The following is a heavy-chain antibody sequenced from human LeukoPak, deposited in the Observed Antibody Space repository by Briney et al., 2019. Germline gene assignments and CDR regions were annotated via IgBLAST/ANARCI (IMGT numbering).Heavy chain of an antibody. J-gene: IGHJ4*02. Sequence: SETLSLTCAVYGGSFSGYYWSWIRQPPGKGLEWIGVINHSGSTNYNPSLKSRVTISVDTSKNQFSLKLSSVTAADTAAYYCARGLYYYGSGSYYNDYWGQGTLVTVSS. D-gene: IGHD3-10*01. CDR2: INHSGST. V-gene: IGHV4-34*01. CDR3: ARGLYYYGSGSYYNDY. CDR1: GGSFSGYY.